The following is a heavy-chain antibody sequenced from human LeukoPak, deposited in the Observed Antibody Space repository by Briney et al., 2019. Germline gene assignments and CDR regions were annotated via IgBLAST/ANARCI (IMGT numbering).Heavy chain of an antibody. J-gene: IGHJ2*01. V-gene: IGHV1-69*13. D-gene: IGHD6-19*01. Sequence: GASVKVSCKASGGTFSSYAISWVRQAPGQGPEWMGGIIPIFGTANYAQKFQGRVTITADESTSTAYMELSSLGSEDTAVYYCARAEQWLAPDFDLWGRGTLVTVSS. CDR2: IIPIFGTA. CDR1: GGTFSSYA. CDR3: ARAEQWLAPDFDL.